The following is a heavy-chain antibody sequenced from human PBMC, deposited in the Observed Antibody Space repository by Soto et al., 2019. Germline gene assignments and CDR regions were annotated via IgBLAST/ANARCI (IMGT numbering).Heavy chain of an antibody. CDR1: GFTFGDYA. J-gene: IGHJ6*02. Sequence: GGSLRLSCTASGFTFGDYAMSWFRQAPGKGLEWVGFIRSKAYGGTTEYAASVKGRFTISRDDSKSIAYLQMNSLKTEDTAVYYCTKYSSSSGPHYYYGMDVWGQGTTVTVSS. CDR2: IRSKAYGGTT. V-gene: IGHV3-49*03. CDR3: TKYSSSSGPHYYYGMDV. D-gene: IGHD6-6*01.